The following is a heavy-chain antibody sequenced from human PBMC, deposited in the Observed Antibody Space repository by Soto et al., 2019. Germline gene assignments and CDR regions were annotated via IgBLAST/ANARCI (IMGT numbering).Heavy chain of an antibody. J-gene: IGHJ4*02. CDR3: ARDPDSSGYYVFDY. CDR1: GFTFGSYA. CDR2: ISHDGSNK. D-gene: IGHD3-22*01. V-gene: IGHV3-30-3*01. Sequence: PGGSLRLSCAASGFTFGSYAMHWVRQAPGKGLEWVAVISHDGSNKYYADSVKGRFTISRDNSKSTLYLQMNSLRAEDTAVYYCARDPDSSGYYVFDYWGQGTLVTVSS.